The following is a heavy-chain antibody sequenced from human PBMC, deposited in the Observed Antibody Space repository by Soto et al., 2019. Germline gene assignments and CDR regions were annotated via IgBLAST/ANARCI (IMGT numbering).Heavy chain of an antibody. Sequence: EVQLVEAGGGLIQPGGSLRLSCAVSGFTVSNNYMSWVRQAPGKGLEGVSVIYSGGYTAYGDSVKGRFTISRDNTKNPLSLQMVSRAAANRTVFNWPTRPGGGGYWGQGTLVTVSS. D-gene: IGHD3-10*01. V-gene: IGHV3-53*01. CDR2: IYSGGYT. J-gene: IGHJ4*02. CDR1: GFTVSNNY. CDR3: PTRPGGGGY.